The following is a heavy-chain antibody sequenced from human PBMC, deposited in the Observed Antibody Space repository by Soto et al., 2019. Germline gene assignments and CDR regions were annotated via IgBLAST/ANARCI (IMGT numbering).Heavy chain of an antibody. Sequence: QVQLQESGPGLLKPSGTLSLTCTVSGDSMSSSNWWNWVRQPPGKGLEWIGEAHHSGRTNYNPSLKSRVTISVDRSQNLFSLKLASVTAADTAVYYSVRSEATALDYWGQGTLVTVSS. CDR2: AHHSGRT. J-gene: IGHJ4*02. CDR1: GDSMSSSNW. CDR3: VRSEATALDY. V-gene: IGHV4-4*02.